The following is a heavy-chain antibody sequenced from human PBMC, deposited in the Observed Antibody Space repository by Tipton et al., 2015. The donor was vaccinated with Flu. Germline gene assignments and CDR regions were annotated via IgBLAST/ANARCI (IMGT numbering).Heavy chain of an antibody. Sequence: TLSLTCSVSGGSIGSPYCWGWVRQSPGKGLEWIANICPGSPYYNPSLKSRLTISVNTSKNQFSLKLRSVTAADTAVYYCARHTGDSVRGVIDYWGQGTLVTVSS. D-gene: IGHD3-10*02. CDR3: ARHTGDSVRGVIDY. V-gene: IGHV4-38-2*01. CDR2: ICPGSP. J-gene: IGHJ4*02. CDR1: GGSIGSPYC.